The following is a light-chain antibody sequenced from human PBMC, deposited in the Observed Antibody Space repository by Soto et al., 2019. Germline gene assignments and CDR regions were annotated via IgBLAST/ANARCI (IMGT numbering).Light chain of an antibody. CDR3: CSYAGSNTWV. J-gene: IGLJ3*02. V-gene: IGLV2-23*01. Sequence: QSALTQPASVSGSPGQSLTISCTGASSDVGSYHLVSWYQQHPGKAPNLIINEASERPSGVSDRFSGSKSGNTASLTISGLQAEDEADYYCCSYAGSNTWVFGGGTKLTVL. CDR1: SSDVGSYHL. CDR2: EAS.